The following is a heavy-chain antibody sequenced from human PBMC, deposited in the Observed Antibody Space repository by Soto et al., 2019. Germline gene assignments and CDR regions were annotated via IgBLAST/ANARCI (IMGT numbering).Heavy chain of an antibody. CDR2: IYYSGST. J-gene: IGHJ4*02. Sequence: SETLSLTCTVSGGSISSYYWSWIRQPPGKGLEWIGYIYYSGSTNYNPSLKSRVTISVDTSKNQFSLKLSSVTAADTAVYYCARHNPLAGDYIWGSYRLIDYWGQGTLVTVSS. CDR1: GGSISSYY. V-gene: IGHV4-59*08. CDR3: ARHNPLAGDYIWGSYRLIDY. D-gene: IGHD3-16*02.